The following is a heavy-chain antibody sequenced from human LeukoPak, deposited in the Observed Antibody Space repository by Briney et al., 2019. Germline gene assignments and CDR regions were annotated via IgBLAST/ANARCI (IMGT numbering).Heavy chain of an antibody. CDR3: ARDAVSLAAAGTSDY. J-gene: IGHJ4*02. Sequence: SETLSLTCTVSGASISPNYWSWIRQPPGKGLEWIGYISYTGSTNSNPSLKSRVTISVDTSKNQFSLKLRSVTAADTAVYYCARDAVSLAAAGTSDYWGQGTLVTVSS. V-gene: IGHV4-59*01. CDR1: GASISPNY. CDR2: ISYTGST. D-gene: IGHD6-13*01.